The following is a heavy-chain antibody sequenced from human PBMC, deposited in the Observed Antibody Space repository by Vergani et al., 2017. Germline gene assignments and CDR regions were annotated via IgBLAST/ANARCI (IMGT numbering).Heavy chain of an antibody. CDR1: GFTFSTYD. CDR2: IGTAGDT. CDR3: AKDWVLGGGMDV. D-gene: IGHD3-3*02. Sequence: EVQLVESGGGLVQPGGSLRLSCAASGFTFSTYDMHWVRQATGKGLEWVSAIGTAGDTYYPGSVKGRFTISRDNSKNTLYLQMNSLRAEDTAVYYCAKDWVLGGGMDVWGQGTTVTVSS. V-gene: IGHV3-13*01. J-gene: IGHJ6*02.